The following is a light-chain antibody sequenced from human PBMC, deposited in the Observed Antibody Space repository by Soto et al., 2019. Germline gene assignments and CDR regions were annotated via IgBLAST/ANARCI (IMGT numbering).Light chain of an antibody. Sequence: QSVLTQPPSVSAAPGQKVTISCSGTSSNIGNNYVSWYQQVPGTAPKLLIYDNNIRPSGIPDRFSGSKSGTSATLGITGLQTGDEADDYCGTWDSSLSVVMFGGGTKLTVL. J-gene: IGLJ3*02. CDR2: DNN. CDR1: SSNIGNNY. V-gene: IGLV1-51*01. CDR3: GTWDSSLSVVM.